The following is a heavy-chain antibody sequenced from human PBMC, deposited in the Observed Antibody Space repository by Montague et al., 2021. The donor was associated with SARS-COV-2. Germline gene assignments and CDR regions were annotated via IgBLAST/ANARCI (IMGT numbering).Heavy chain of an antibody. D-gene: IGHD6-13*01. CDR1: VPPSKLST. Sequence: SETLPSPAVSLVPPSKLSTGAGSGSPQGGGLEWIGYMFDGGSAIYNPSLKSRVTISLDTSKNQFSLSLTSVTAADTAVYYCARDRGIAQRIDTWGQGTNVIVTS. V-gene: IGHV4-59*01. CDR2: MFDGGSA. J-gene: IGHJ3*02. CDR3: ARDRGIAQRIDT.